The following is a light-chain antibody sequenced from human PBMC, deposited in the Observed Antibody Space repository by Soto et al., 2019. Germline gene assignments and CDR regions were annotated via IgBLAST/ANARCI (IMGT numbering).Light chain of an antibody. V-gene: IGKV1-5*01. J-gene: IGKJ1*01. CDR1: QSISSW. Sequence: DIPMPQSPSTLSASVGYRVTITCRASQSISSWLAWYQQKPGKAPKLLIYDASSLESGVPSRFSGSGSGTEFTLTISSLQPDDFATYYCQQYNRYSPWTVGQGTKVEI. CDR2: DAS. CDR3: QQYNRYSPWT.